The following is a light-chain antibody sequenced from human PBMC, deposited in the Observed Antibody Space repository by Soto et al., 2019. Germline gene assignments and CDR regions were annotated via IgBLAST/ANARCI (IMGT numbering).Light chain of an antibody. Sequence: SYELTQPPSVSVAPGQTARISCEGDNFGSYSVHWYQQEPGQAPVLVVYDDSDRPSGIPDRFSGSISGNTATLTITTVEAGDEADYYCQVWDASTDVYVFGTGTKVTVL. CDR2: DDS. J-gene: IGLJ1*01. V-gene: IGLV3-21*02. CDR1: NFGSYS. CDR3: QVWDASTDVYV.